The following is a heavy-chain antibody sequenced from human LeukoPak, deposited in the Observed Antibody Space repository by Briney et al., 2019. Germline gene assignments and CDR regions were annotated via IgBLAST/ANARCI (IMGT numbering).Heavy chain of an antibody. D-gene: IGHD4-17*01. CDR3: AREYDYGDYERNFDY. J-gene: IGHJ4*02. V-gene: IGHV1-2*02. Sequence: GASVKVSCKASGYTFTGYYMHWVRQAPGQGLEWMGWINPNSGGTNYAQKFQGRVTITRNTSISTAYMELSSLRSEDTAVYYCAREYDYGDYERNFDYWGQGTLVTVSS. CDR2: INPNSGGT. CDR1: GYTFTGYY.